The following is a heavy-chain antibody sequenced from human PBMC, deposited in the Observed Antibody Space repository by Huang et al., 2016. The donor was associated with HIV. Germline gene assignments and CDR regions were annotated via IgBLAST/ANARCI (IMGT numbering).Heavy chain of an antibody. J-gene: IGHJ3*02. V-gene: IGHV4-34*01. Sequence: QVQLQQWGAGLLKPSETLSLTCAVYGGSFSGYYWIGEINHSGSTNYNPSLKSRVTISVDTSKTKFSLKLNSGTAADTAVYYCARGPDYYDSSGREAFDIWGQGTMVTVSS. CDR3: ARGPDYYDSSGREAFDI. CDR2: INHSGST. D-gene: IGHD3-22*01. CDR1: GGSFSGYY.